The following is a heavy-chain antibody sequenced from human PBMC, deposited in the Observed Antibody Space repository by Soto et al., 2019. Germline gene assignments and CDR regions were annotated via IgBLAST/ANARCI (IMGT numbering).Heavy chain of an antibody. D-gene: IGHD2-2*01. Sequence: EVQLVESGGGLVKPGGSLRLSCAASGFTFSSYSMNWVRQAPGKGLEWVSSISSSSSYLYYADSVKGRFTISRDNAKNSLYLQMNILRAEDTAVYYCARDGDIVVVPGLSYYGMDVWGQGTTVTVSS. CDR3: ARDGDIVVVPGLSYYGMDV. CDR1: GFTFSSYS. V-gene: IGHV3-21*01. CDR2: ISSSSSYL. J-gene: IGHJ6*02.